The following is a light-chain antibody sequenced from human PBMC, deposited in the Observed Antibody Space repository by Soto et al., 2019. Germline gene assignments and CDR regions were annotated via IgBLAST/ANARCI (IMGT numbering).Light chain of an antibody. CDR3: CSYAGSSTWV. CDR1: SGDVGSYNF. Sequence: QSVLTQPASVSGSPGQSITISCTGSSGDVGSYNFVSWHQQHPGKAPKLMIYEGSKRPSGVSNRFSGSKSGNTASLTISGLQAEDEADYYCCSYAGSSTWVFGGGTQLTVL. V-gene: IGLV2-23*01. J-gene: IGLJ3*02. CDR2: EGS.